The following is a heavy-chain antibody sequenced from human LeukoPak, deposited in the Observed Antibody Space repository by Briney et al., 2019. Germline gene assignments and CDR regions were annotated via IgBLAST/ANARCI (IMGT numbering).Heavy chain of an antibody. CDR2: IYHSGST. V-gene: IGHV4-38-2*02. CDR3: PSLRYCSSTSCYTGRPVGY. D-gene: IGHD2-2*02. Sequence: SETLSLTCTVSGYSISSGYYWGWIRQPPGKGLEWIGSIYHSGSTYYNPSLKSRVTISVDTSKNQFSLKLSSVTAADTAVYYCPSLRYCSSTSCYTGRPVGYWGQGTLVTVSS. CDR1: GYSISSGYY. J-gene: IGHJ4*02.